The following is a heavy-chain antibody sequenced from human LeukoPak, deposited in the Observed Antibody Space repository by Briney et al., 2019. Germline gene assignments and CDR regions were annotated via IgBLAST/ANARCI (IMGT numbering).Heavy chain of an antibody. Sequence: GGSLRLSCVASGSTFSSYWMHWVRQAPGKGLVCVSRINSDGSTTTYADSVRGRFTISRDNAKHTLYLQMNSLRAEDTAVYYCERGGFDTIGFDYWGQGTLVTVSS. D-gene: IGHD3-10*01. CDR3: ERGGFDTIGFDY. CDR1: GSTFSSYW. V-gene: IGHV3-74*01. J-gene: IGHJ4*02. CDR2: INSDGSTT.